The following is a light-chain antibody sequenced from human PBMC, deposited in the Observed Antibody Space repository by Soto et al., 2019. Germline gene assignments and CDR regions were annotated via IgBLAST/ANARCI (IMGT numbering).Light chain of an antibody. CDR1: QSVLYSSNNKNY. J-gene: IGKJ2*01. CDR3: QQYYGTPYT. CDR2: WAS. Sequence: DIVMTQSPDSLDVSLGERATINCKSSQSVLYSSNNKNYLAWYQQKPRQPPKLLIYWASTRESGVPDRFSGSGSGTDSTLTISSLQAEDVAVYYCQQYYGTPYTFGQGTKLEIK. V-gene: IGKV4-1*01.